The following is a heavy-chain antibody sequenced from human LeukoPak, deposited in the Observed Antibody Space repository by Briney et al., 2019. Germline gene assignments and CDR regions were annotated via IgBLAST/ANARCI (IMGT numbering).Heavy chain of an antibody. CDR3: ARLLEWLSPLDY. Sequence: PSEALSLTCTVSGGSISSNSYYWGWIRQPPEKGLEWIGSIYYSGSTYYNPSLKGRVTISVDTSKNQFSLKLSSVTAADTSVYYCARLLEWLSPLDYWGQGTLVTVSS. CDR2: IYYSGST. CDR1: GGSISSNSYY. V-gene: IGHV4-39*01. J-gene: IGHJ4*02. D-gene: IGHD3-3*01.